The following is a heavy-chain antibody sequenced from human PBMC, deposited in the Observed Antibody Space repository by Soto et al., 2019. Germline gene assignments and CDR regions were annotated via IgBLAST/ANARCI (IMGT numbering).Heavy chain of an antibody. CDR3: AKERMAYYHGSGSYPSCFDY. CDR2: ISGSGGST. D-gene: IGHD3-10*01. CDR1: GFTFSSYA. V-gene: IGHV3-23*01. J-gene: IGHJ4*02. Sequence: EVQLLESGGGLVQPGGSLRLSCAASGFTFSSYAMSWVRQAPGKGLEWVSAISGSGGSTYYADSVKGRFTISRDNSKNTLYLQMNSLRAEDTAVYYCAKERMAYYHGSGSYPSCFDYWGQGTLVTVSS.